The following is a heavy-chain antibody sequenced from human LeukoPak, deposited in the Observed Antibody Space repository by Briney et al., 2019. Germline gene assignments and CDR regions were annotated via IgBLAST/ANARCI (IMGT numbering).Heavy chain of an antibody. D-gene: IGHD3-22*01. V-gene: IGHV4-4*07. Sequence: PSETLSLTCIVSGTSVNNYYWSWIRQTAGKELEWIGRIYSSGSTNYNLSLTSRVSISVDKSKNQVSLKLESVTAADTAVYYCARERVGYDTSGRGPRFDSWGQGTLVTVSS. CDR3: ARERVGYDTSGRGPRFDS. CDR2: IYSSGST. J-gene: IGHJ4*02. CDR1: GTSVNNYY.